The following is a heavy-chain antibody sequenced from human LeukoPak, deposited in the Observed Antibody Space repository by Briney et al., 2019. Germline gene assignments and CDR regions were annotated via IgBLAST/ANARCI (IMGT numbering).Heavy chain of an antibody. CDR2: ISWNSGSI. Sequence: PGGSLRLSCAASGFTFDDYAIHWVRQAPGKGLEWVSGISWNSGSIDYADSVKGRFTISRDNAKNSLYLQMNSLRAEDTALYYCAKSRLSGINDAFDIWGQGTMVTVSS. V-gene: IGHV3-9*01. CDR1: GFTFDDYA. CDR3: AKSRLSGINDAFDI. J-gene: IGHJ3*02. D-gene: IGHD3-3*01.